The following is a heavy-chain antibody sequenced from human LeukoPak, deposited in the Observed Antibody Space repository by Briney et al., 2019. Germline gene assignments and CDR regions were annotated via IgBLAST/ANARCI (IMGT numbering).Heavy chain of an antibody. V-gene: IGHV3-7*03. CDR3: ARGGGLDV. J-gene: IGHJ6*02. CDR1: GFTFSSYW. D-gene: IGHD3-16*01. Sequence: GGSLRLSCIGSGFTFSSYWMNWARQAPGKGLEWVASINHNGNVNYYVDSVKGRFTISRDNAKNSLYLQMSNLRAEDTAVYFCARGGGLDVWGQGATVTVSS. CDR2: INHNGNVN.